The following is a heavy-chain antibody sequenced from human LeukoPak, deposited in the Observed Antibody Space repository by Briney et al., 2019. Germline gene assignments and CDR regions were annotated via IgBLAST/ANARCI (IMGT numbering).Heavy chain of an antibody. V-gene: IGHV3-66*01. D-gene: IGHD2-15*01. J-gene: IGHJ4*02. CDR2: IYSGGST. CDR1: GFTVSSNY. Sequence: PGGSLRLSCAASGFTVSSNYMSWVRQAPGKGLEWVSVIYSGGSTYYADSVKGRFTISRDNSKNTLYLQMNSLRAEDTAVYYCARDSPHQYCSGGSCYSSWGQGTLVTVSS. CDR3: ARDSPHQYCSGGSCYSS.